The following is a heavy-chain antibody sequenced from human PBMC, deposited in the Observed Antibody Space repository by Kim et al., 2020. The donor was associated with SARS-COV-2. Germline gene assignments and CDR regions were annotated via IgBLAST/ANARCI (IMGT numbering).Heavy chain of an antibody. Sequence: ASVKVSCKASGYTFTGYYMHWVRQAPGQGLEWMGWINPNSGGTNYAQKFQGRVTMTRDTSISTAYMELSRLRSDDTAVYYCAREDFWSGYAAGYWGQGTLVTVSS. J-gene: IGHJ4*02. V-gene: IGHV1-2*02. D-gene: IGHD3-3*01. CDR3: AREDFWSGYAAGY. CDR1: GYTFTGYY. CDR2: INPNSGGT.